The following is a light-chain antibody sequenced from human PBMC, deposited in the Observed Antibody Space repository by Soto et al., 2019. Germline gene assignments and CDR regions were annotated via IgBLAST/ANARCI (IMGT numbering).Light chain of an antibody. J-gene: IGLJ2*01. CDR1: SSDVGAYNY. Sequence: QSALTQPASVSGSPGQSITISCTGSSSDVGAYNYVSWYQQHPGKAPRLMIYDVTNRPSGVSNRFSGSKSGNTASLTISGLRAEEEADDYCGSYKSGSTLVVFGGGTKVTVL. CDR3: GSYKSGSTLVV. CDR2: DVT. V-gene: IGLV2-14*01.